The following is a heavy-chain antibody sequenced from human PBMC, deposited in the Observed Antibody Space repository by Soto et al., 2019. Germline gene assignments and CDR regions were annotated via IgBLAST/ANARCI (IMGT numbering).Heavy chain of an antibody. CDR3: ARGGGGKSYFNY. J-gene: IGHJ4*02. CDR2: FFHRGNS. CDR1: GYSISSGYY. D-gene: IGHD3-16*01. V-gene: IGHV4-38-2*01. Sequence: PSETLSLTCGVSGYSISSGYYWGWIRQPPGKGLEWIGSFFHRGNSYYNPPLKSRVTMSVDTSQNKFSLKLSSVTAADTALYYCARGGGGKSYFNYWGQGTLVTVSS.